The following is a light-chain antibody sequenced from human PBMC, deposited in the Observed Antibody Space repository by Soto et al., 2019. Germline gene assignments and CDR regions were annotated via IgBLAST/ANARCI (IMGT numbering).Light chain of an antibody. J-gene: IGKJ1*01. Sequence: EIEFAQAPGTLTFSPVESATLSFTPSQSVSSSYLAWYQQKPGQAPRLLIHGATTRATGIPARFSGSGSGTEFTLTISSLQSEDFAVYYCQQYNNWPRTFGQGTKVDI. CDR1: QSVSSSY. CDR2: GAT. CDR3: QQYNNWPRT. V-gene: IGKV3-15*01.